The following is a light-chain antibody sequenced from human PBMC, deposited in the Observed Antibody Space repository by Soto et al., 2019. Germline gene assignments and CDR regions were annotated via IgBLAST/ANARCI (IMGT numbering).Light chain of an antibody. V-gene: IGKV1-39*01. J-gene: IGKJ4*01. CDR3: QERYSSWLT. CDR1: QRINHY. Sequence: DVHLAQSPSSLSAAVGDSVTITCRARQRINHYLNWYQQKPGEAPKLLVYAASTLQDGVPSRFSGRGSGTDFTLTIRRLQPEDLAVYYCQERYSSWLTFGGVKKVEI. CDR2: AAS.